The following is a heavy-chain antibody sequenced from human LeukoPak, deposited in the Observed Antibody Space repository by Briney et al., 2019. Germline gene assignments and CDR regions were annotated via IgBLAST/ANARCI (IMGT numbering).Heavy chain of an antibody. J-gene: IGHJ4*02. CDR2: IYYSGST. D-gene: IGHD6-19*01. CDR3: ARHLSSGWYYYFDY. V-gene: IGHV4-59*08. Sequence: PSETLSLTCTVSGGSISSYSWSWIRQPPGKGLEWIGHIYYSGSTNYNPSLKSRVTISIDTSKDQFSLKLSSVTAADTAVYYCARHLSSGWYYYFDYWGQGTPVTVSS. CDR1: GGSISSYS.